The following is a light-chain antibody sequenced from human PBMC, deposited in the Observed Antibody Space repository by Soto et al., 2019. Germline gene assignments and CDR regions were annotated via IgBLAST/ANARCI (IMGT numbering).Light chain of an antibody. CDR1: QSVGSN. V-gene: IGKV3-15*01. Sequence: EIVMTQSPATLSVSPGERATLSCRASQSVGSNLAWYQQKPGQAPRLLIYGASTRATGIPARFSGSGSGTEFTRTISSLLSEDFAIYFCQQYNNWPPYRTGDQGTKVQIK. CDR2: GAS. CDR3: QQYNNWPPYRT. J-gene: IGKJ1*01.